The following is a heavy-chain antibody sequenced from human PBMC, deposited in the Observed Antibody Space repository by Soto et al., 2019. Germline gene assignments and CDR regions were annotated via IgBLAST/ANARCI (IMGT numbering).Heavy chain of an antibody. J-gene: IGHJ4*02. Sequence: GGSPRLSCAASGLTFSSYAFRWVRQPPGKGLEWVAVISYDGSNKYYADSVKGRFTISRDNSKNTLYLQMNSLRAEDTAVYYCARGPSSLTRFDYWGQGTLDTVSS. V-gene: IGHV3-30-3*01. CDR3: ARGPSSLTRFDY. CDR1: GLTFSSYA. CDR2: ISYDGSNK. D-gene: IGHD2-2*01.